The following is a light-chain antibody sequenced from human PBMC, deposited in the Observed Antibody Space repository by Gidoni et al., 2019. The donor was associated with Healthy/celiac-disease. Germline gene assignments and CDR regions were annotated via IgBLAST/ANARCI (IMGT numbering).Light chain of an antibody. CDR2: GNS. V-gene: IGLV1-40*01. CDR1: SSNIGAGYD. CDR3: QSYDSSLSGYVV. Sequence: QSVLTQPPSVSGAPGQRVPISCTGSSSNIGAGYDVHWYQQLPGTAPKLLIYGNSNRPSGVPDRFSGSKSGTSASLAIIGLQAEDEADYYCQSYDSSLSGYVVFGGGTKLTVL. J-gene: IGLJ2*01.